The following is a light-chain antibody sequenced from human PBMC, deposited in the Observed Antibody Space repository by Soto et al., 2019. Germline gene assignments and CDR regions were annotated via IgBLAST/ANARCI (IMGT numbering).Light chain of an antibody. CDR2: RNN. Sequence: VLTQPPSASGTPGQRVTISCSGSSSNIGSNYVYWYQQLPGTAPKLLIYRNNQRPSGVPDRFSGSKSGTSASLAISGLRSEDEADYYCAAWDDSLSGNYVFGTGTKVTVL. CDR3: AAWDDSLSGNYV. CDR1: SSNIGSNY. V-gene: IGLV1-47*01. J-gene: IGLJ1*01.